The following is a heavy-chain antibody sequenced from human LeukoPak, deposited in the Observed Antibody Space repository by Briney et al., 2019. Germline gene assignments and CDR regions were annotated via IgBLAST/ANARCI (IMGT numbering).Heavy chain of an antibody. D-gene: IGHD2-2*01. CDR1: GFTFSSYW. J-gene: IGHJ6*04. CDR2: IKQDGSEK. Sequence: GGSLRLYCAASGFTFSSYWMSWVRQAPGKGLEWVANIKQDGSEKYYVDSVKGRFTISRDNAKNSLYLQMNSLRAEDTAVYYCARVDEDIVVVPAAMPLYYYYGMDVWGKGTTVTVSS. V-gene: IGHV3-7*03. CDR3: ARVDEDIVVVPAAMPLYYYYGMDV.